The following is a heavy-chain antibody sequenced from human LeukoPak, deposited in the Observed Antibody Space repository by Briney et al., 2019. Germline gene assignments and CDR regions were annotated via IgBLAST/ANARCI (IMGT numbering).Heavy chain of an antibody. D-gene: IGHD4-23*01. Sequence: GRSLRLSCAASGFTFDDYAMHWVRQAPGKGLVWVSGLSWNGGTIGYADSLKGRFSISRDNAKNTLYLQMNSLRPEDTALYYCAKGRSPRPNYGGNSVDYWGQGTLVTVSS. CDR1: GFTFDDYA. CDR2: LSWNGGTI. CDR3: AKGRSPRPNYGGNSVDY. V-gene: IGHV3-9*01. J-gene: IGHJ4*02.